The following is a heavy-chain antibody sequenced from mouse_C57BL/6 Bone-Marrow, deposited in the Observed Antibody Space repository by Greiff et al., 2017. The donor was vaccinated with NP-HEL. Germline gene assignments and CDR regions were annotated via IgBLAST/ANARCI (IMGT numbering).Heavy chain of an antibody. CDR1: GYAFSSSW. CDR3: ARRGYYFYYFDY. D-gene: IGHD2-3*01. CDR2: IYPGDGDT. V-gene: IGHV1-82*01. Sequence: QVQLQQSGPELVKPGASVKISCKASGYAFSSSWMNWVKQRPGTGLEWIGRIYPGDGDTNYNGKFKGKATLTADKSSSTAYMQLSSLTSEDSAVYFCARRGYYFYYFDYWGQGTTLTVSS. J-gene: IGHJ2*01.